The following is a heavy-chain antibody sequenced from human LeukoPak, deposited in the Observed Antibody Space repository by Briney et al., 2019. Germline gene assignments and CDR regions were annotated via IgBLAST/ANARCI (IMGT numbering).Heavy chain of an antibody. CDR3: VRLWVVRGLTDDH. CDR1: GFTFRTYW. Sequence: GGSLRLSCAASGFTFRTYWMDWVRQAPGEGLMWVARINSDGSITNYGGSVKGRFTVSRDNAKNTLYLQMNSLRAEDTAVYYCVRLWVVRGLTDDHWGRGTLVSVSS. CDR2: INSDGSIT. J-gene: IGHJ5*02. V-gene: IGHV3-74*01. D-gene: IGHD3-10*01.